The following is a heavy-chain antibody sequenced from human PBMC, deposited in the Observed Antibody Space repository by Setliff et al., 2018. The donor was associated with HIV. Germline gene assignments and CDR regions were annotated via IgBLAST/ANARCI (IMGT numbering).Heavy chain of an antibody. J-gene: IGHJ4*02. CDR2: ISSSTNYI. Sequence: GSLRLSCAASGFTFSSYSMNWVRQAPGKGLEWVSSISSSTNYIYYADSVKGRFSISRDNAKNSLYLQMNSLRPEDTAVYYCARDTIPLVPFGYWGQGTLVNVSS. D-gene: IGHD1-1*01. CDR3: ARDTIPLVPFGY. V-gene: IGHV3-21*01. CDR1: GFTFSSYS.